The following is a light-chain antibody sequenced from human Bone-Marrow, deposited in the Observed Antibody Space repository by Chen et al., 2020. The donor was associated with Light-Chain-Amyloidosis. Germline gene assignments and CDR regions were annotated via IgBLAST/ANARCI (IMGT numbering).Light chain of an antibody. CDR3: SSYTITNTLV. CDR2: EVT. CDR1: SSDVGGDNH. Sequence: QSALTQPASVSGSPGQSITISCTGTSSDVGGDNHVSWYQQQPDNAPKLMIYEVTNRPSWVPDRFAGSKSDNTASLTISGLQTEDEADYCCSSYTITNTLVFGSGTRVTVL. V-gene: IGLV2-14*01. J-gene: IGLJ1*01.